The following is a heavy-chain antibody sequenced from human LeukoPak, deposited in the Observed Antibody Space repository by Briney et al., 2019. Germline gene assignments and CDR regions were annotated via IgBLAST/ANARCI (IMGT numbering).Heavy chain of an antibody. V-gene: IGHV4-39*01. CDR3: ARHPVIWPQYPS. D-gene: IGHD5-24*01. Sequence: SETLSLTCTVSGGSISSSNYYWGWIRQPPGKGLEWIGSIYYSGSTYYNPSIKSRVTISVDTSKNQFSLKLSSVTAADTAVYYCARHPVIWPQYPSWGQGTLVTVSS. J-gene: IGHJ5*02. CDR2: IYYSGST. CDR1: GGSISSSNYY.